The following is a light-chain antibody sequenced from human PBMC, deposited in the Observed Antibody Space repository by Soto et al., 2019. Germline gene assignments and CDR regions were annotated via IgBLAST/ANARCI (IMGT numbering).Light chain of an antibody. CDR1: QNVGSRY. J-gene: IGKJ1*01. CDR3: QQYGSSPRT. V-gene: IGKV3-20*01. Sequence: EIVMTQSPGTLSLSPWERATLSCRASQNVGSRYLAWYQQKPGQAPRLLIYGTSNRATGIPERFSGSGSGTDFSLTISSLEPGDLAVYYCQQYGSSPRTFGQGTKVDI. CDR2: GTS.